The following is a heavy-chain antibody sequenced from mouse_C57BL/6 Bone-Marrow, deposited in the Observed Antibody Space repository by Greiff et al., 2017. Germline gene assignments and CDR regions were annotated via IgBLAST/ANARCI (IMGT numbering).Heavy chain of an antibody. V-gene: IGHV1-69*02. CDR1: GYTFTSYW. CDR3: AIQGNYYAMDY. J-gene: IGHJ4*01. CDR2: IAPSDSYT. Sequence: LQQPGASVTLSCKASGYTFTSYWMHWVKQRPGQGLEWIGEIAPSDSYTNYNQKFKVKSTLTVDKASSTAYMQLSSLTSEYSAVYYCAIQGNYYAMDYWGQGTSVTVSS. D-gene: IGHD2-1*01.